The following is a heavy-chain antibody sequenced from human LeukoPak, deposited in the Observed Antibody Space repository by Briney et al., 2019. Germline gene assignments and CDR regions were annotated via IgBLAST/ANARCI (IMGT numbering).Heavy chain of an antibody. CDR2: ISTSGST. CDR1: GGSTSSSY. V-gene: IGHV4-4*07. Sequence: SGTLSLTCTISGGSTSSSYWSWIRQPAGEGLEWIGRISTSGSTNYNPSLKSRVTVSVDTSKKQLSLKLTSVTAADTAVYYCARDVSWFDAWGQGTLVTVSS. J-gene: IGHJ5*02. CDR3: ARDVSWFDA.